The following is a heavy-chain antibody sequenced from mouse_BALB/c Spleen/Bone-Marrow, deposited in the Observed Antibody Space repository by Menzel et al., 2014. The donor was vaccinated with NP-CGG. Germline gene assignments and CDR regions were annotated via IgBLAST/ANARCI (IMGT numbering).Heavy chain of an antibody. Sequence: QVQLQQPGAVLARPGASVKLSCKASGYSFTSYRLNWVKQRPGQGLEWIGMIHLSDSESRLNQKFKDKATLTVDKSSSSAYMQLSSPTSEDSAVYYCTRYDLTTRAFAYWGQGTLFTVSA. CDR3: TRYDLTTRAFAY. J-gene: IGHJ3*01. CDR1: GYSFTSYR. CDR2: IHLSDSES. V-gene: IGHV1-61*01. D-gene: IGHD3-3*01.